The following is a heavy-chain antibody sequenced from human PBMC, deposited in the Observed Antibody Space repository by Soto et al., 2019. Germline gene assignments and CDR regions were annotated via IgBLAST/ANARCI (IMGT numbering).Heavy chain of an antibody. D-gene: IGHD2-15*01. Sequence: PSETLSLTCTVSGGSISSGGYYWSWIRQHPGKGLEWIGYIYYSWSTYYNPSLKSRVTISVDTSKNQFSLKLSSVTAADTAVYYCARGAVVVVAATDYYGMDVWGQGTTVTVSS. CDR2: IYYSWST. J-gene: IGHJ6*02. CDR1: GGSISSGGYY. V-gene: IGHV4-31*03. CDR3: ARGAVVVVAATDYYGMDV.